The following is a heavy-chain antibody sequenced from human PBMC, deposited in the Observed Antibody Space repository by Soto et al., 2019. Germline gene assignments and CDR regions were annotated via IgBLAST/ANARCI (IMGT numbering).Heavy chain of an antibody. CDR1: GYTFTGYY. CDR3: ARGNSSSWYWDYYYYGIDV. Sequence: GASVKVSCKASGYTFTGYYMHWVRQAPGQGLEWMGWINPNSGGTNYAQKFQGRVTMTRDTSISTAYMELSRLRSDDTAVYYCARGNSSSWYWDYYYYGIDVSGQGTTVTVSS. J-gene: IGHJ6*02. V-gene: IGHV1-2*02. CDR2: INPNSGGT. D-gene: IGHD6-13*01.